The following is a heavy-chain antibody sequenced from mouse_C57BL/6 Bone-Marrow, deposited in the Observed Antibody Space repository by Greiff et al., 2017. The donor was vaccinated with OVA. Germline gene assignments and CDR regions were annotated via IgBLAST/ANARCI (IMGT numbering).Heavy chain of an antibody. CDR3: ARHSQLRYEDY. D-gene: IGHD1-1*01. V-gene: IGHV1-76*01. J-gene: IGHJ4*01. Sequence: VQLQQSGAELVRPGASVKLSCKASGYTFTDYYINWVKQRPGQGLEWIARIYPGSGNTYYNEKFKGKATLTAEKSSSTAYMQLSSLTSEDSAVYFCARHSQLRYEDYWGQGTSVTVSS. CDR1: GYTFTDYY. CDR2: IYPGSGNT.